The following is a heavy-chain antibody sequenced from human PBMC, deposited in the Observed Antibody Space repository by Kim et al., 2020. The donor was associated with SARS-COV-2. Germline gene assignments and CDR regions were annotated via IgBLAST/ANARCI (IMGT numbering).Heavy chain of an antibody. D-gene: IGHD6-19*01. CDR3: TTAVSSSGWYDY. J-gene: IGHJ4*02. V-gene: IGHV3-15*01. Sequence: YAEPVKGRFTTSRDDSTNTLYLQMNSLKTEDTAVYYCTTAVSSSGWYDYWGQGTLVTVSS.